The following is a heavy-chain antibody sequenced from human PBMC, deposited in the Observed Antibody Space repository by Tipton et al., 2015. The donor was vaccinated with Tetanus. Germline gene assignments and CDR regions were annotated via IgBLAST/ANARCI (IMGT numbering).Heavy chain of an antibody. Sequence: TLSLTCTVSGDSITRDGYSWHWIRQPPGKGLEWIGYISDGGQSYYSPSLERRATISRDMSNNHFSLKLTSVTAADAAVYYCARPSTTVTPRAFDVWGQGTMVTVSS. CDR1: GDSITRDGYS. CDR3: ARPSTTVTPRAFDV. V-gene: IGHV4-30-2*01. D-gene: IGHD4-17*01. J-gene: IGHJ3*01. CDR2: ISDGGQS.